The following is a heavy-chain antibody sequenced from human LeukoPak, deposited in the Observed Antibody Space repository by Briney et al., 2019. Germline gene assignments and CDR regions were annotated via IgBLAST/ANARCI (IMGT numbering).Heavy chain of an antibody. V-gene: IGHV3-74*01. Sequence: GGSLRLSCATSGFTLSSHWMHWVRHAPGEGLVWVSHINTDGSSTTYTDPAKGRFTVSRDSATLFLQMNSLRVDDTAIYYCARGTATTAGIDYWGLGTLVTVSS. D-gene: IGHD6-13*01. J-gene: IGHJ4*02. CDR3: ARGTATTAGIDY. CDR1: GFTLSSHW. CDR2: INTDGSST.